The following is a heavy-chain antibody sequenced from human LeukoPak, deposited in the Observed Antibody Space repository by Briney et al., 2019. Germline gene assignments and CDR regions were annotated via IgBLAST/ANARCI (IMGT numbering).Heavy chain of an antibody. CDR2: ISSTGSTI. CDR3: ASGSSGWYAPFDY. V-gene: IGHV3-48*01. CDR1: GFTFSSYT. D-gene: IGHD6-19*01. J-gene: IGHJ4*02. Sequence: PGGSLRLSCAASGFTFSSYTMNWVRQAPGKGLEWISYISSTGSTIYYADSMKGRFTISRDNAKNSLYLQMNSLRAEDTAVYYCASGSSGWYAPFDYWGQGTLVTVSS.